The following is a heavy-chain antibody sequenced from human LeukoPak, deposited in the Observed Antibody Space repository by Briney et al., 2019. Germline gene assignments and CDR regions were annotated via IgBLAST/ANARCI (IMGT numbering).Heavy chain of an antibody. D-gene: IGHD2-15*01. CDR3: TRDLRIAPAVAFFDS. Sequence: ASVKVSCKASGYGFTDHLIHRIRQAPGQGLEWMGWINPNSGDTISAQQFQGRVAMTRDTSITTTYMELTGLESGDGAMYFCTRDLRIAPAVAFFDSWGQGTRVTVSS. CDR2: INPNSGDT. V-gene: IGHV1-2*02. J-gene: IGHJ4*02. CDR1: GYGFTDHL.